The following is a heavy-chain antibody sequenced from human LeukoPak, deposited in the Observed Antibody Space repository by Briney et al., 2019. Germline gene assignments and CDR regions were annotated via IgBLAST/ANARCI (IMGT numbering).Heavy chain of an antibody. CDR1: GGTLSGYA. D-gene: IGHD2-15*01. Sequence: SVKVSCKASGGTLSGYAISWVRQAPGQGLEWMGGIIPIYGTPHSAQKFQGRVTITTDESTSTAFMDLSSLRSEDTAVYYCARRGGPQEGYFDYWGQGTLVTVSS. J-gene: IGHJ4*02. CDR2: IIPIYGTP. CDR3: ARRGGPQEGYFDY. V-gene: IGHV1-69*05.